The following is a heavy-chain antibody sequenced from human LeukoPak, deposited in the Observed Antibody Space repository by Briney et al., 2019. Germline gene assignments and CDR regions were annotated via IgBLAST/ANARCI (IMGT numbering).Heavy chain of an antibody. J-gene: IGHJ4*02. CDR1: GGSISSYY. CDR2: IYSSGST. Sequence: PSETLSLTCTVSGGSISSYYWSWIRQPAGKGLEWIGRIYSSGSTDYNPSLKSRVTMSVDTSKNQFSLNLRSVTAADTAVYYCARGPPPDFDCWGQGTLVTVSS. V-gene: IGHV4-4*07. CDR3: ARGPPPDFDC.